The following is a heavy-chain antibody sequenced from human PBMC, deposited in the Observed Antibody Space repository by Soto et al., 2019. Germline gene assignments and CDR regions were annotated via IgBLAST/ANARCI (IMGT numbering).Heavy chain of an antibody. CDR2: ITIRTGNI. D-gene: IGHD5-18*01. CDR3: VRARDLDRDMGRADL. V-gene: IGHV3-48*02. CDR1: GFTISGCS. Sequence: PGGSLRLSCEASGFTISGCSMNWVRQAPGKGLEWVAYITIRTGNIVYADSVRGRFTISADNAENSVFLQMNSLRDEGTAVYFCVRARDLDRDMGRADLWGQGTLVTVSP. J-gene: IGHJ4*01.